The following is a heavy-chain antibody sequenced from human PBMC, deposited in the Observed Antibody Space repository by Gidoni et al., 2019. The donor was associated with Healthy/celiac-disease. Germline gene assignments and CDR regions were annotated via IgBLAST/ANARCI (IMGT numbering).Heavy chain of an antibody. J-gene: IGHJ6*02. Sequence: EVQLVESGGVVVQPGGSLSLSCAASGFTFADYTMHWVRQAPGKGLEWVSLISWDGGSTYYADSVKGRFTISRDNSKNSLYLQMNSLRTEDTALYYCAKDSYGMDVWGQGTTVTVSS. V-gene: IGHV3-43*01. CDR1: GFTFADYT. CDR3: AKDSYGMDV. CDR2: ISWDGGST.